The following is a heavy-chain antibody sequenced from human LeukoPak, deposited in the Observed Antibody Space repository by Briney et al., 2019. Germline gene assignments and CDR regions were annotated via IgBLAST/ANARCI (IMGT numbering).Heavy chain of an antibody. V-gene: IGHV3-11*04. CDR2: ISNSGSSI. D-gene: IGHD3-10*01. J-gene: IGHJ4*02. CDR1: GFAFSDYY. CDR3: ARDLASLVRGVILNFDY. Sequence: GGSLRLSCAASGFAFSDYYMSWIRQAPGKGLEWVSYISNSGSSIYYADSVKGRFTISRDNAKNSLYLQMNSLRAEDTAVYYCARDLASLVRGVILNFDYWGQGTLVAVSS.